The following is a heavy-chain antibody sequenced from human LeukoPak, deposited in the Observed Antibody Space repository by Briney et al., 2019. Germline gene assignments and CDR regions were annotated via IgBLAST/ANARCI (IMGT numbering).Heavy chain of an antibody. CDR3: ARSGYHSTGWLNCFDP. J-gene: IGHJ5*02. CDR1: GGSISSYY. V-gene: IGHV4-59*01. Sequence: SETLSLTCTVSGGSISSYYWGWIRQPPGKGLKWIGYIYYSGSTNYNPSLKSRVTISVDTSKNQFSLKLSSVTAADTAVYYCARSGYHSTGWLNCFDPGGQGTLLSVSS. D-gene: IGHD6-19*01. CDR2: IYYSGST.